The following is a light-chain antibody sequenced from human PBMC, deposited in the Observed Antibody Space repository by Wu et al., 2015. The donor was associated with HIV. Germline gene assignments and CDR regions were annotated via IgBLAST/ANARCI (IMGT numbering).Light chain of an antibody. Sequence: ENVLTQSPGTLSLSPGERATLSCRTSQSVTNNYFAWFQQKPGQAPRLLIYSASSRATGIPDRFSGGGSGTDFTLTITRLEPEDFAVYYCQQYESSITFGQGTRLDIK. CDR3: QQYESSIT. CDR1: QSVTNNY. CDR2: SAS. J-gene: IGKJ5*01. V-gene: IGKV3-20*01.